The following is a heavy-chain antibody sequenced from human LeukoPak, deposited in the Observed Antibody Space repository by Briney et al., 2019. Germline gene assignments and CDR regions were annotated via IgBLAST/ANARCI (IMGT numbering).Heavy chain of an antibody. J-gene: IGHJ5*02. CDR2: ISSDGNDK. CDR1: GFTFSTYD. D-gene: IGHD3-10*01. Sequence: SGGSLRLSCAASGFTFSTYDMNWVRQAPGKGLEWVTIISSDGNDKYYADSVKGRFTISRDNAKNSLYLQMNSLRAEDTALYYCQYGSGSYYNIPDTWFDPWGQGTLVTVSS. CDR3: QYGSGSYYNIPDTWFDP. V-gene: IGHV3-30*03.